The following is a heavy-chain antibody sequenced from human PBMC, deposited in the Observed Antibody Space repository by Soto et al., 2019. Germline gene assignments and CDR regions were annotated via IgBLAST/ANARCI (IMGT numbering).Heavy chain of an antibody. CDR2: IYHSGST. J-gene: IGHJ5*02. CDR1: GGSISSGGYS. V-gene: IGHV4-30-2*01. CDR3: ARSDKNWFDP. Sequence: SETLSLTCAVSGGSISSGGYSWSWIRQPPGRGLEWIGYIYHSGSTYYNPSLKSRVTISVDRSKNQFSLKLSSVTAADTAVYYCARSDKNWFDPWGQGTLVTVSS. D-gene: IGHD2-21*02.